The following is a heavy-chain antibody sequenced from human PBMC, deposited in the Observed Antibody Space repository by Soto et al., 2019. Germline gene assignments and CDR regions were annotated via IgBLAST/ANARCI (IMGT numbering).Heavy chain of an antibody. Sequence: QVQLQESGPGLVKPSETLSLTCTVSGGSISSYYWSWIRQPPGKGLEWIGYIYYSGSTNYNPSLKSRVTISVDTSKNQFSLKLSSVTAADTTVYYCARGSYGYSSKRGIWGHGTMVTVSS. V-gene: IGHV4-59*01. J-gene: IGHJ3*02. D-gene: IGHD6-13*01. CDR1: GGSISSYY. CDR3: ARGSYGYSSKRGI. CDR2: IYYSGST.